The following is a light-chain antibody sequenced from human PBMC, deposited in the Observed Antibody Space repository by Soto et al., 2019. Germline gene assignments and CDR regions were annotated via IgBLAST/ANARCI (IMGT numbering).Light chain of an antibody. Sequence: QSVLTQPPSLSTAPGQKVTISGSGSSSNIGNNYVSCYQQLPGTAPKLLIYDNNKRPSGIPDRFSGSKSGTSATLGITGPQTGDEADYYCGTWDSSMSAVVFGGGTKVTVL. J-gene: IGLJ3*02. CDR2: DNN. CDR3: GTWDSSMSAVV. V-gene: IGLV1-51*01. CDR1: SSNIGNNY.